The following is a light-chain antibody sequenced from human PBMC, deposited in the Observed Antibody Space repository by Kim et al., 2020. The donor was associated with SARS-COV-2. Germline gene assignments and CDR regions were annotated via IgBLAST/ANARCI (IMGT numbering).Light chain of an antibody. CDR3: QKRSSGPRT. CDR1: QGVGSQ. V-gene: IGKV3D-11*01. CDR2: AAS. Sequence: SRGERVTMSGRASQGVGSQLAWYQHKAGKAPRLLIYAASDGDTGIPARFSGSGSGTDFTLTISSLQPEDVAIYYCQKRSSGPRTFGQGTKVEIK. J-gene: IGKJ1*01.